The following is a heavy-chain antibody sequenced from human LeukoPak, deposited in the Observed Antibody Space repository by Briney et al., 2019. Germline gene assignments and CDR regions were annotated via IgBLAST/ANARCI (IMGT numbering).Heavy chain of an antibody. V-gene: IGHV1-2*02. J-gene: IGHJ4*02. D-gene: IGHD2-2*01. CDR2: INPNSGGT. CDR3: ARLADCSSSSCRSFDY. CDR1: GYTFTGYY. Sequence: ASVKVSCKASGYTFTGYYMHWVRQAPGQGLEWMGWINPNSGGTNYVQKFQGRVTMTRDTSISTAYMELSRLRSDDTAVYYCARLADCSSSSCRSFDYWGQGTLVTVSS.